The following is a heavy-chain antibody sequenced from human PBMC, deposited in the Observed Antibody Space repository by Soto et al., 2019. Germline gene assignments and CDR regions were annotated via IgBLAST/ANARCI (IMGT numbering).Heavy chain of an antibody. CDR2: ISAYNGNT. Sequence: GASVKVSCKASGYTFTSYGISWVRQAPGQGLEWMGWISAYNGNTNYAQKLQGRVTMTTDTSTRTAYMALRSLRSDDTAVYYCARDKDDFGSSYSNDGCDPWGQRTLVTVCS. D-gene: IGHD3-3*01. CDR3: ARDKDDFGSSYSNDGCDP. V-gene: IGHV1-18*01. CDR1: GYTFTSYG. J-gene: IGHJ5*02.